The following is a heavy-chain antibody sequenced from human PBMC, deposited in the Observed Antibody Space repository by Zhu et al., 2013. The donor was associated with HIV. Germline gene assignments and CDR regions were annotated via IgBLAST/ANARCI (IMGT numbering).Heavy chain of an antibody. D-gene: IGHD3-3*01. Sequence: QVQLVQSGAEVKGPGASVNVSCKASAYSFTGYYLHWVRQAPGQGLEWMGWINPKNGDTKYGQKFQGRVTMTRDTSITTAYMDLSRLTSYDTAVYYCARGSVFDYWGQGTLVTVSS. CDR3: ARGSVFDY. V-gene: IGHV1-2*02. CDR1: AYSFTGYY. CDR2: INPKNGDT. J-gene: IGHJ4*02.